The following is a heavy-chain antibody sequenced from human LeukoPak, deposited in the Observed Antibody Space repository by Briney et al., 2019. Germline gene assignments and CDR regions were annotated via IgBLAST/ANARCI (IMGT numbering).Heavy chain of an antibody. V-gene: IGHV3-7*01. Sequence: PGGSLRLSCAGSGFTFSHFWMSWVRQAPGKGLEWVAYIKKTGIETYYLDSVKGRFTITRDNNRNSLFLQMHSLRAEDTAVYFCARENGYCSGSDCYSYFDSWGQGTLVTVSS. D-gene: IGHD2-15*01. CDR1: GFTFSHFW. J-gene: IGHJ4*02. CDR3: ARENGYCSGSDCYSYFDS. CDR2: IKKTGIET.